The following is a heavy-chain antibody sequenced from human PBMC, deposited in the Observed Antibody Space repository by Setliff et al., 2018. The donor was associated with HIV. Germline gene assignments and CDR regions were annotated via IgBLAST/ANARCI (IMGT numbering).Heavy chain of an antibody. CDR3: SRYNPASYNNYYYYYMDV. Sequence: LSLTCTVSGGSISGHYWSWIRQAPGKGLEWIGYIYYSGDTTYNPSTTYHPSLKSRGTISVDTSKNQFSLKLTSVTAAETAVYFCSRYNPASYNNYYYYYMDVWGKGTTVTVSS. V-gene: IGHV4-59*11. J-gene: IGHJ6*03. CDR2: IYYSGDTTYNPST. D-gene: IGHD1-1*01. CDR1: GGSISGHY.